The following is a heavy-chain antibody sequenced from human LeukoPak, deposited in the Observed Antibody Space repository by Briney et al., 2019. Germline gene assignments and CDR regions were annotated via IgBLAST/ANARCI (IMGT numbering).Heavy chain of an antibody. D-gene: IGHD2-2*02. V-gene: IGHV5-51*01. Sequence: GESLKISCQGSGYRFTSYWIGLVRPMPGKGLEWMGIIYPGDSDTKSSPAFQGQITISADNQITTASLQWSSLQASYTAMYYCEIAGDSSTSCYRCFDYWGQGTLVTVSS. CDR3: EIAGDSSTSCYRCFDY. CDR2: IYPGDSDT. J-gene: IGHJ4*02. CDR1: GYRFTSYW.